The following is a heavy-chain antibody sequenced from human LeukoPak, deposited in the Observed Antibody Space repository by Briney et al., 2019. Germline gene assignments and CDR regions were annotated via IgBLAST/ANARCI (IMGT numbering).Heavy chain of an antibody. CDR1: GFTFISYS. V-gene: IGHV3-48*01. J-gene: IGHJ4*02. CDR2: ISSSSSTI. D-gene: IGHD1-1*01. CDR3: ARGLLERPSGFDY. Sequence: PGGSLRLSCAASGFTFISYSMNWVRQAPGKGLEWVSYISSSSSTIYYADSVKGRFTISRDNAKNSLYLQMNSLRAEDTAVYYCARGLLERPSGFDYWGQGTLVTVSS.